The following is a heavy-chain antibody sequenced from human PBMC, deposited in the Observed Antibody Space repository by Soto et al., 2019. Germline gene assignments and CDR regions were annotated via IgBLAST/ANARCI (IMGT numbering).Heavy chain of an antibody. V-gene: IGHV3-7*03. CDR1: RLTPSTYW. J-gene: IGHJ4*02. CDR2: IQQDVSEK. D-gene: IGHD3-22*01. CDR3: AREGPKWLWNY. Sequence: PAGSLRLSCAASRLTPSTYWMSWFRQAPVKGLEWVANIQQDVSEKYYVDSVKGRFTISRDNAKNSLYLQMNSLRAEDTAVYYCAREGPKWLWNYWGQGTLVTVSS.